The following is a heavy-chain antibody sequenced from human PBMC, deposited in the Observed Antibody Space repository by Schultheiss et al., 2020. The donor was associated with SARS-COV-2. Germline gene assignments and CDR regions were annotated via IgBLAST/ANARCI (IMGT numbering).Heavy chain of an antibody. V-gene: IGHV2-5*01. CDR1: GFSLSTSGVG. CDR3: AHDNDIVCAFDY. Sequence: SGPTLVKPTQTLTLTCTFSGFSLSTSGVGVGWIRQPPGKALEWLALIYWNDDKRYSPSLKSRLTITKDTSKNQVVLTMTNMDPVDTATYYCAHDNDIVCAFDYWGQGTLVTVSS. D-gene: IGHD2-15*01. CDR2: IYWNDDK. J-gene: IGHJ4*02.